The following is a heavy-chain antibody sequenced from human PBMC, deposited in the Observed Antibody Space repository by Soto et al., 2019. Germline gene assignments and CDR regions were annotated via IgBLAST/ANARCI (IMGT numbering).Heavy chain of an antibody. J-gene: IGHJ6*02. Sequence: GGSLRLSCAASGFTFSSYAMHWVRQAPGKGLEWVAVISYDGSNKYYADSVKGRFTISRDNSKNTLYLQMNSLRAEDTAVYYFARDNGFGYFVFPSPKLYYYYGMDVRAQRTTVTGSS. CDR1: GFTFSSYA. V-gene: IGHV3-30-3*01. D-gene: IGHD5-12*01. CDR2: ISYDGSNK. CDR3: ARDNGFGYFVFPSPKLYYYYGMDV.